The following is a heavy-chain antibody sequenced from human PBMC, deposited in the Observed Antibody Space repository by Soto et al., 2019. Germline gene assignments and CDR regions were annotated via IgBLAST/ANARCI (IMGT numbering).Heavy chain of an antibody. CDR1: GFTFSSYA. Sequence: EVQLVASGGGLVQPGGSLRLSCSASGFTFSSYAMHWVRQAPGKGLEYVSAISSNGGSTYYADSVKGRFTISRDNSKNTLYLQMSSLRAEDTAVYYCVKSGRAVSTYYFDYWGQGTLVTVSS. CDR3: VKSGRAVSTYYFDY. J-gene: IGHJ4*02. D-gene: IGHD2-15*01. CDR2: ISSNGGST. V-gene: IGHV3-64D*08.